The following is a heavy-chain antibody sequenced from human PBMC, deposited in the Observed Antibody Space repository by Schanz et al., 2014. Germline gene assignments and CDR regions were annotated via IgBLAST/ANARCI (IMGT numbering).Heavy chain of an antibody. CDR3: TRGGYSYALSAFDI. D-gene: IGHD5-18*01. CDR2: ISAYNGNT. V-gene: IGHV1-18*01. J-gene: IGHJ3*02. Sequence: QVQLVQSGTQVKKPGASVKVSCKASGYTFTSYGINWVRQAPGQGLEWMGWISAYNGNTNYALKLQGRGTMTTDTATGTAYMELRSLRSDDTALYYCTRGGYSYALSAFDIWGQGTMVTVSS. CDR1: GYTFTSYG.